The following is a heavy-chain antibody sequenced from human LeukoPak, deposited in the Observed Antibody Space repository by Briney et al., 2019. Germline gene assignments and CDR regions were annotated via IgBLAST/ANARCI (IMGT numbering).Heavy chain of an antibody. CDR1: GGSFSGYY. J-gene: IGHJ4*02. CDR2: INHSGST. CDR3: ARDRPGDSSGYGFDY. D-gene: IGHD3-22*01. V-gene: IGHV4-34*01. Sequence: SETLSLTCAVYGGSFSGYYWSWIRQPPGKGLEWIGEINHSGSTNYNPSLKSRVTISVDTSKNQFSLKLSSVTAEDTAVYYCARDRPGDSSGYGFDYWGQGTLVTVSS.